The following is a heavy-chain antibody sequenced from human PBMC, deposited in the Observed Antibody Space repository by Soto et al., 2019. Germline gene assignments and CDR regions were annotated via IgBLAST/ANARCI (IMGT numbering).Heavy chain of an antibody. Sequence: PSETLSLTCTVSGGSIGSRSHYWGWIRQPPGQGLEWIASIHYSGSTYYNPSLKSRLTMSVDASKNQFSLQLNSVTAADTAVYYCAREFSTVTNYGMDVWGQGTTVTVSS. J-gene: IGHJ6*02. D-gene: IGHD4-17*01. CDR1: GGSIGSRSHY. V-gene: IGHV4-39*02. CDR3: AREFSTVTNYGMDV. CDR2: IHYSGST.